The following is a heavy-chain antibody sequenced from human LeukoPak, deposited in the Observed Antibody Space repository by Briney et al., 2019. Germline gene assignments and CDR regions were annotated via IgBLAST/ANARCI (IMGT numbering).Heavy chain of an antibody. CDR2: ISSDGSRK. CDR3: AKYAYNWNAPDGFDM. CDR1: RFSFSDYD. V-gene: IGHV3-30*18. D-gene: IGHD1-1*01. Sequence: GGSLRLSCRASRFSFSDYDMHWVRQAPGKGLEWVAVISSDGSRKHYGDSVKGRFTISRDNSESTLFLQMISLRTDDTSVYFRAKYAYNWNAPDGFDMWGQGTMVIVSS. J-gene: IGHJ3*02.